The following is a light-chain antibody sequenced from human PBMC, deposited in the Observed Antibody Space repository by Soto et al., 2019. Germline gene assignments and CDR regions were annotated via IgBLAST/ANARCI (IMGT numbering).Light chain of an antibody. CDR3: HQYNSYSRT. Sequence: DIHLTQSPSFLSASVGDRVTITCRPSQAVPNNMAWYQQKPGKPPKLLIYEESTLHSGVPSRFRGRKSGTQFTLTIDSLQPEDFATYYCHQYNSYSRTVAHGTNVDSK. V-gene: IGKV1-9*01. J-gene: IGKJ1*01. CDR2: EES. CDR1: QAVPNN.